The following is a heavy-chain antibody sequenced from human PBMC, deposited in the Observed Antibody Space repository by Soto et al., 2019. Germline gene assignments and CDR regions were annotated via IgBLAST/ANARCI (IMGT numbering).Heavy chain of an antibody. CDR2: ITTSGSAT. D-gene: IGHD3-10*01. Sequence: GGSLRLSCAATGFTFSSYEMSWVRQAPGKGLEWVSYITTSGSATYYADSVKGRLTISRDNARNSVYLEMNSLRVEDTAVYYCAREAGVHDWLDPWGQGTQVTVSS. J-gene: IGHJ5*02. V-gene: IGHV3-48*03. CDR3: AREAGVHDWLDP. CDR1: GFTFSSYE.